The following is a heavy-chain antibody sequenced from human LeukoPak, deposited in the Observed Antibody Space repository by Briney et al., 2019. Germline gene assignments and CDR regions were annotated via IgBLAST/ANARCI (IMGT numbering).Heavy chain of an antibody. D-gene: IGHD2-15*01. CDR2: IHHSGST. J-gene: IGHJ5*02. CDR1: GGSISSSSYY. Sequence: EPSETLSLTCTVSGGSISSSSYYWGWIRQPPGKGLEWIGSIHHSGSTYYNPSLKSRVTISVDTSKNQFSLKLSSVTAADTAVYYCARVRIVVVVAATPDLGNWFDPWGQGTLVTVSS. CDR3: ARVRIVVVVAATPDLGNWFDP. V-gene: IGHV4-39*07.